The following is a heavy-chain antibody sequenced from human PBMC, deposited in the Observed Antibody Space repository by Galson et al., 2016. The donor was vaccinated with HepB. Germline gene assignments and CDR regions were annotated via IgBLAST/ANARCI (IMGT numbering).Heavy chain of an antibody. CDR2: INWNGGST. Sequence: SLRLSCAASGFKFDDYGMSWVRQALGEGLEWVSGINWNGGSTGYVDSVKGRFPIYRDNAQNSLYLQMNSLRAEDTALHYCARATPYYDILTGYYNYYFDYWGQGTLVTVSS. V-gene: IGHV3-20*04. CDR3: ARATPYYDILTGYYNYYFDY. D-gene: IGHD3-9*01. J-gene: IGHJ4*02. CDR1: GFKFDDYG.